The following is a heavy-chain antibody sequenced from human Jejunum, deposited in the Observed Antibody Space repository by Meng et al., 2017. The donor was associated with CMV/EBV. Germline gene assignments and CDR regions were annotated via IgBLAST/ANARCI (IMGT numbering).Heavy chain of an antibody. CDR3: VRDAGWFHFDY. V-gene: IGHV3-7*01. CDR2: IKEDGGQK. CDR1: GIRFSTDW. Sequence: CAASGIRFSTDWRTGVRQAPGKELEWVANIKEDGGQKNYVDSLKGRFTISRDNAKNSLYLQMNTLRADDTAVYYCVRDAGWFHFDYWGQGTLVTVSS. J-gene: IGHJ4*02. D-gene: IGHD2-15*01.